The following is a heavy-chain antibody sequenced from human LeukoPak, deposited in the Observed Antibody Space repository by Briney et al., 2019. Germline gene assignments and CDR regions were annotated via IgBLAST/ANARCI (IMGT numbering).Heavy chain of an antibody. Sequence: PGGSLRLSCAASGFIFSSYAMHWVRQAPGKGLEWVAFIRYDGSDKYYADSVKGRFTISRDNSKNTLDLQVNSLRTEDTAVYYCAKDQEYLTGFDYWGQGTLVTVSS. V-gene: IGHV3-30*02. CDR3: AKDQEYLTGFDY. CDR1: GFIFSSYA. J-gene: IGHJ4*02. CDR2: IRYDGSDK. D-gene: IGHD2-2*01.